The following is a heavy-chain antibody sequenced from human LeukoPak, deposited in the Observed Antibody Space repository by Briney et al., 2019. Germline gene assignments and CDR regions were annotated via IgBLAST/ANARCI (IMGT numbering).Heavy chain of an antibody. V-gene: IGHV4-34*01. D-gene: IGHD2-2*01. J-gene: IGHJ3*02. CDR1: GGSFSGYY. Sequence: SETLSLTCAVYGGSFSGYYWSWIRQPPGKGLEWIGEINHSGSTNYNPSLKSRVTISVDTSKNQFSLKLSSVTAADTAVYYCARDTRPSWRVPAASFAFDIWGQGTMVTVSS. CDR3: ARDTRPSWRVPAASFAFDI. CDR2: INHSGST.